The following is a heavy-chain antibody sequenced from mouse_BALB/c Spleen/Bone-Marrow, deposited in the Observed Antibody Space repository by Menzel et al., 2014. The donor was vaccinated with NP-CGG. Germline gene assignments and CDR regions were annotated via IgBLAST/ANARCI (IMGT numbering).Heavy chain of an antibody. D-gene: IGHD2-12*01. Sequence: QVQLKESGAELAKPGASVKMSCKASGYIFTSYWMYWVKQRPGQGLEWIGYINPNTGYTEYNQKFKDKATLTADKSSSTAYMQLSSLTSEDSAVYYCARNENTTCLAYWGQGTLVTVSA. CDR1: GYIFTSYW. CDR2: INPNTGYT. V-gene: IGHV1-7*01. J-gene: IGHJ3*01. CDR3: ARNENTTCLAY.